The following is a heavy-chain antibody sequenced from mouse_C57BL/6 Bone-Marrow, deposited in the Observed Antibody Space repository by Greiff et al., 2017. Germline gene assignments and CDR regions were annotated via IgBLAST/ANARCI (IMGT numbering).Heavy chain of an antibody. CDR1: GFTFSSYT. D-gene: IGHD1-1*01. Sequence: EVKVVESGGGLVKPGGSLKLSCAASGFTFSSYTMSWVRQTPEKRLQWVAAISGGGGYTYYADSVKGRFTISRDNDRNILYLQMSSLRSEDTALYYCTRQDTRVVAKKYFDVWGTGTTVTVSS. CDR2: ISGGGGYT. CDR3: TRQDTRVVAKKYFDV. J-gene: IGHJ1*03. V-gene: IGHV5-9*01.